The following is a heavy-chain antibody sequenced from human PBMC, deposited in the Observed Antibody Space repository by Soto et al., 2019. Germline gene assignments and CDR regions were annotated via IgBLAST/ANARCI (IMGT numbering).Heavy chain of an antibody. D-gene: IGHD6-6*01. J-gene: IGHJ6*03. Sequence: ASVKVSCKASGYTFTSYGISWVRQAPGQGLEWMGWISAYNGNTNYAQKLQGRVTMTTDTSTSTAYMELRSLRSEDTAVYYCARAGPSIAARRVRNYYYYMDVWGKGTTVTVSS. V-gene: IGHV1-18*01. CDR1: GYTFTSYG. CDR2: ISAYNGNT. CDR3: ARAGPSIAARRVRNYYYYMDV.